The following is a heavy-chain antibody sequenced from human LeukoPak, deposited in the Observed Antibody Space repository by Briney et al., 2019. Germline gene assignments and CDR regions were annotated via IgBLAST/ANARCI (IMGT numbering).Heavy chain of an antibody. D-gene: IGHD3-10*01. CDR3: ARERSGLGYFDY. CDR2: VYSSGGT. J-gene: IGHJ4*02. V-gene: IGHV4-59*01. Sequence: SETLSLTCSVSGDSISYYYWTWLRQPPGKGLEWIGYVYSSGGTNYNPSLKSRVTMSIDTSKNQFSLELRSVTAADTAVYFCARERSGLGYFDYWGQGALVTASS. CDR1: GDSISYYY.